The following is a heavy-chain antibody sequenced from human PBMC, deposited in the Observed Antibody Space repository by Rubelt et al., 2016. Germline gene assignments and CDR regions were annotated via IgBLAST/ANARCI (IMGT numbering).Heavy chain of an antibody. CDR3: VRDPHALDF. J-gene: IGHJ4*02. V-gene: IGHV3-48*04. CDR2: ITSSSSRI. CDR1: S. Sequence: SMNWVRQAPGKGLEWVAYITSSSSRIYYTDSVKGRATISRVNAKNSLYLQMNNLRAEDTAVYYCVRDPHALDFWGQGTLVTVSS.